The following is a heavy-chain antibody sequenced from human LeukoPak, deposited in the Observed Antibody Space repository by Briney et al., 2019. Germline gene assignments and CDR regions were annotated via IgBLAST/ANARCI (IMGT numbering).Heavy chain of an antibody. J-gene: IGHJ5*02. Sequence: PGGSLRLSCAASGFTFSSYAMSWVRQAPGKGQEWVSAIGGSGGSTYYADSVKGRFTISRDNSKNTLYLQMNSLRAEDTAVYYCAKAYCSGGSCPNWFDPWGQGTLVTVSS. D-gene: IGHD2-15*01. CDR1: GFTFSSYA. V-gene: IGHV3-23*01. CDR3: AKAYCSGGSCPNWFDP. CDR2: IGGSGGST.